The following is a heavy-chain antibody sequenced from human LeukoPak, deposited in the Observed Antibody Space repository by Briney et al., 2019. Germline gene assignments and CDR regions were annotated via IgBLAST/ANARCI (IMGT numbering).Heavy chain of an antibody. CDR2: ISAYNGNT. V-gene: IGHV1-18*01. D-gene: IGHD4-23*01. J-gene: IGHJ5*02. CDR3: ARGAYGGNPFGLDP. CDR1: GYTFTSYG. Sequence: ASVKVSCKASGYTFTSYGISWVRQAPGQGLEWMGWISAYNGNTKYAQKLQGRVTMTTDTSTSTAYMELRSLRSEDTAVYYCARGAYGGNPFGLDPWGQGTLVTVSS.